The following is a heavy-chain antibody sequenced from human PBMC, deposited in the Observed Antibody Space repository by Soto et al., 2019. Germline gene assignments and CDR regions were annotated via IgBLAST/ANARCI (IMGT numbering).Heavy chain of an antibody. CDR2: ITAATGTT. CDR3: AKAKGRSNFYYSGLDV. Sequence: PGGSLRLSCAASGFTFGSYGMTWVRQAPGKGLECVSGITAATGTTYYADSVKGRFTISRDLSTSTLFLQMNSLRAADSAVYYCAKAKGRSNFYYSGLDVWGQGTTVTVSS. CDR1: GFTFGSYG. V-gene: IGHV3-23*01. D-gene: IGHD1-26*01. J-gene: IGHJ6*02.